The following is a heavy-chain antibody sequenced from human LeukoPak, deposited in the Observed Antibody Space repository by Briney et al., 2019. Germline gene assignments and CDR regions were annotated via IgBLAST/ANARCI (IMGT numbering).Heavy chain of an antibody. J-gene: IGHJ2*01. V-gene: IGHV4-34*01. CDR2: IHQSGAT. Sequence: SETLSLTCTVSGGSISSYYWSWIRQTPGKGLEWIGEIHQSGATNYNPFLKSRVTISVDTSKNQFSLKLSSVTAADTAVFYCARVPTGYRYFDLWGRGTLVTVSS. D-gene: IGHD1-1*01. CDR1: GGSISSYY. CDR3: ARVPTGYRYFDL.